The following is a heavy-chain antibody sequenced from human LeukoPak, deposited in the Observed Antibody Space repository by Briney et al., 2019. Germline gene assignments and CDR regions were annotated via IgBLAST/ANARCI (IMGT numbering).Heavy chain of an antibody. CDR2: IKQDGSEE. D-gene: IGHD5-18*01. CDR3: ASLDTAMVNGDY. CDR1: GITFSSYW. J-gene: IGHJ4*02. V-gene: IGHV3-7*01. Sequence: GGSLRLSCAASGITFSSYWMSWVRQAPGKGLEWVANIKQDGSEENYVDSVKGRFTISRDNAKNPLYLQMNSLRAEDTAMYYCASLDTAMVNGDYWGQGTLVTVSS.